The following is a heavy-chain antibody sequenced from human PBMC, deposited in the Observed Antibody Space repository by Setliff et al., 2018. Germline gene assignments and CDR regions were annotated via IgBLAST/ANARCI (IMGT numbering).Heavy chain of an antibody. CDR1: GGSISRGSYH. CDR2: IYVSTGST. Sequence: PSETLSLTCTVSGGSISRGSYHWSWIRQSAGKGLEWIGRIYVSTGSTNYSPSLKSRVSISVDRSKNQFSLNLTSVTAADTAVYYCARAGFELGQYNWFDPWGQGTLVTVSS. CDR3: ARAGFELGQYNWFDP. V-gene: IGHV4-61*02. D-gene: IGHD3-3*02. J-gene: IGHJ5*02.